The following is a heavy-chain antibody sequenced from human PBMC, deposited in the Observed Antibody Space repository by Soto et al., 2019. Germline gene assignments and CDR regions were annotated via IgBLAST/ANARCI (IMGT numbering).Heavy chain of an antibody. J-gene: IGHJ6*03. D-gene: IGHD5-12*01. CDR2: IIPKLGSA. CDR3: ASDRYSGYDWGYYMDV. Sequence: GASVKVSCKASGGGNLRDYRTTWVRRAPGQGLEWMGGIIPKLGSANHAQNFQGRVTVTADESTNTVYMELRSLRSDDTAVYYCASDRYSGYDWGYYMDVWGKGTTVTVSS. CDR1: GGGNLRDYR. V-gene: IGHV1-69*13.